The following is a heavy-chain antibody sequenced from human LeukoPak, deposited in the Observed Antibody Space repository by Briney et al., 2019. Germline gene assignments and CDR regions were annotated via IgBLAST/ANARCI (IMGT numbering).Heavy chain of an antibody. D-gene: IGHD3-16*01. J-gene: IGHJ4*02. CDR2: ISTGSSYI. CDR1: GSTFGTYS. CDR3: ARGEGGKNFDY. Sequence: GGSLRLSCAASGSTFGTYSMTWVRQAPGKGLEWVSSISTGSSYIYYGDSVKGRFTISRDNAKNSLYLQMNSLRAEDTAVYYCARGEGGKNFDYWGQGTLVTVSS. V-gene: IGHV3-21*01.